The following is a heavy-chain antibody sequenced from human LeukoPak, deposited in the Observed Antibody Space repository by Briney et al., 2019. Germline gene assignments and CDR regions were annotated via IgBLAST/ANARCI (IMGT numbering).Heavy chain of an antibody. J-gene: IGHJ6*02. CDR2: VSYTGNT. V-gene: IGHV4-39*01. D-gene: IGHD3-16*01. CDR1: GGSLSSSDFF. Sequence: SETLSLTCTVSGGSLSSSDFFWGWIRQSPGRGLESIGIVSYTGNTFYNESLRSRVSISVDTPRKQFALKLRSVTAADTGVYYCARRGLHTYGMDVWGQGTTVTVSS. CDR3: ARRGLHTYGMDV.